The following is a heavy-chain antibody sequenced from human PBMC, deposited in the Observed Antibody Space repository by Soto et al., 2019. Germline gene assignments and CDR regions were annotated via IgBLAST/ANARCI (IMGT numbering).Heavy chain of an antibody. CDR3: ARVDTAKMDYYYYYGMDV. CDR1: GGTFSSYA. Sequence: QVQLVQSGAEVKKPGSSVKVSCKASGGTFSSYAISWVRQAPGQGLEWMGGIIPIFGTANYAQKFQGRVTITADESTSKAYMELSSMRSEDTAVYYCARVDTAKMDYYYYYGMDVWGQGTTVTVSS. CDR2: IIPIFGTA. V-gene: IGHV1-69*01. D-gene: IGHD5-18*01. J-gene: IGHJ6*02.